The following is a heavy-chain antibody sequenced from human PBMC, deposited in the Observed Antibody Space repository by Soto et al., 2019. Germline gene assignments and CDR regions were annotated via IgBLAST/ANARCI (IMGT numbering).Heavy chain of an antibody. CDR3: AKGEYSSSCVFDY. V-gene: IGHV3-30*18. CDR2: ISYDGSNK. Sequence: QVQLVESGGGVVQPGRSLRLSCAASGFTFSSYGMHWVRQAPGKGLEWVAVISYDGSNKYYADSVKGRFTISRDNSKNTLYLQMNSLRAEDTAVYYCAKGEYSSSCVFDYWGQGTLVTVSS. J-gene: IGHJ4*02. D-gene: IGHD6-6*01. CDR1: GFTFSSYG.